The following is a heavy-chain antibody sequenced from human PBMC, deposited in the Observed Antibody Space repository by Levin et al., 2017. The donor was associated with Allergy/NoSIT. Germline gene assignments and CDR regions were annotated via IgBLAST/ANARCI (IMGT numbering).Heavy chain of an antibody. V-gene: IGHV4-34*01. CDR3: ARGLGEVVPAPGGMDV. CDR2: INHSGST. Sequence: GSLRLSCAVYGGSFSGYYWSWIRQPPGKGLEWIGEINHSGSTNYNPSLKSRVTISVDTSKNQFSLKLSSVTAADTAVYYCARGLGEVVPAPGGMDVWGQGTTVTVSS. J-gene: IGHJ6*02. CDR1: GGSFSGYY. D-gene: IGHD2-2*01.